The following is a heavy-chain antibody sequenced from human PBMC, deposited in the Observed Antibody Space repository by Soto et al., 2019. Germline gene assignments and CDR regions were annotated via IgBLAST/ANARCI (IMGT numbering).Heavy chain of an antibody. J-gene: IGHJ3*01. Sequence: PSETLSLTCTVSGGSISSYYWSWILQPPGKGLEWIGYIYYSGRTNYNPSLKSRVTISEDTSKTQFSLKLSSVTAADTAVYYCAKVLSITGTTNSFDCWGQGTMVT. D-gene: IGHD1-7*01. CDR3: AKVLSITGTTNSFDC. CDR1: GGSISSYY. V-gene: IGHV4-59*01. CDR2: IYYSGRT.